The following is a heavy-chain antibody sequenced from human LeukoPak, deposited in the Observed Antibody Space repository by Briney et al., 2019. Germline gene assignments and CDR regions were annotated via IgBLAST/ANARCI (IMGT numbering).Heavy chain of an antibody. J-gene: IGHJ4*02. CDR1: GGSFSGYY. CDR3: ARDSSIIATHTPPCFDY. CDR2: INHSGST. V-gene: IGHV4-34*01. D-gene: IGHD6-6*01. Sequence: SETLSLTCAVYGGSFSGYYWSWIRQPPGKGLEWIGEINHSGSTNYNPSLKSRVTISIDTSKNQFSLKLSSVTAADTAVYYCARDSSIIATHTPPCFDYWGQGTLVTVSS.